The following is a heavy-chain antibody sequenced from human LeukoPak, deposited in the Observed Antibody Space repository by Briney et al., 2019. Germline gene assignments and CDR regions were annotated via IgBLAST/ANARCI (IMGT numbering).Heavy chain of an antibody. CDR2: ISAYNGNT. Sequence: ASVKVSCKASGYTFTSYGISWVRQAPGQGLEWMGWISAYNGNTNYAQKLQGRVTITADESTSTAYMELSSPRSEDTAVYYCARLSSHYGDYKVDPWGQGTLVTVSS. CDR1: GYTFTSYG. CDR3: ARLSSHYGDYKVDP. V-gene: IGHV1-18*01. J-gene: IGHJ5*02. D-gene: IGHD4-17*01.